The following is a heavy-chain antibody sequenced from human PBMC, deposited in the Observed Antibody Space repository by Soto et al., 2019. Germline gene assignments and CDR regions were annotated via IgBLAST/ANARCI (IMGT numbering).Heavy chain of an antibody. V-gene: IGHV2-70*04. CDR3: ARTAGYYRGRQFDY. J-gene: IGHJ4*02. Sequence: SGPTLVNPTQTLTLTCTFSGFSLGTTGMRVSWTRQPPGKALEWLARIDWDDDKFYSTSLKTRLTISKDTSKNQVVLRMTNMDPADTATYYCARTAGYYRGRQFDYWGQGTLVTVS. CDR1: GFSLGTTGMR. CDR2: IDWDDDK. D-gene: IGHD3-10*01.